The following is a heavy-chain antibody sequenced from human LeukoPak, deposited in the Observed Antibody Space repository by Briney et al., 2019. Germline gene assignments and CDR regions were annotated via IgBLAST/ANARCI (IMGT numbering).Heavy chain of an antibody. Sequence: PSETLSLTCAVYGGSFSGYYWSWIRQPPGKGLEWIGEINHSGSTNYNPSLKSRVTISVDTSKNQFSLKLSSVTAADTAVYYCARAQGGYSYGYFDYWGQGTLVTVSS. CDR3: ARAQGGYSYGYFDY. V-gene: IGHV4-34*01. J-gene: IGHJ4*02. D-gene: IGHD5-18*01. CDR1: GGSFSGYY. CDR2: INHSGST.